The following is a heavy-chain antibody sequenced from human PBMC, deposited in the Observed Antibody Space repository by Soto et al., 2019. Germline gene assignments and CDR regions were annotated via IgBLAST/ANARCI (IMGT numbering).Heavy chain of an antibody. CDR3: AKLVRYFDWPNYYFDY. D-gene: IGHD3-9*01. CDR2: ISGSGGST. CDR1: GFTFSSYA. Sequence: GGSLRLSCAASGFTFSSYAMSWVRQAPGKGLEWVSAISGSGGSTYYADSVKGRFTISRDNSKNTLYLQMNSLRAEDTAVYYCAKLVRYFDWPNYYFDYWGQGTLVTVSS. V-gene: IGHV3-23*01. J-gene: IGHJ4*02.